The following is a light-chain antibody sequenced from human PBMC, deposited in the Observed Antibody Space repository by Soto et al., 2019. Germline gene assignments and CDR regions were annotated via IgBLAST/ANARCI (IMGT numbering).Light chain of an antibody. J-gene: IGKJ2*01. CDR2: GAS. CDR1: QGITTW. V-gene: IGKV1-12*01. Sequence: DIQMTQSPSSVSASVGDRVTITCRASQGITTWLAWYQQKPGKAPKLLIYGASTLHSGVPSRFSGSGSGTEFTLTISRLQPEDFATYYCQQTNSFPYIFGQGTKLEI. CDR3: QQTNSFPYI.